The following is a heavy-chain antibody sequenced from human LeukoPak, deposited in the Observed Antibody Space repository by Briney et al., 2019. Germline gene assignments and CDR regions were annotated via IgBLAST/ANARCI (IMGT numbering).Heavy chain of an antibody. V-gene: IGHV4-34*01. D-gene: IGHD3-9*01. CDR3: ATLRYKIYYYYYMDV. CDR1: GESFSGYY. CDR2: INHSGST. J-gene: IGHJ6*03. Sequence: SETLSLTCAVYGESFSGYYWSWIRQPPGKGLEWVGEINHSGSTNYNPSLKSRVTISVDTSKNQISLKVGPVTAADTAVYYCATLRYKIYYYYYMDVWGKGTTVTVSS.